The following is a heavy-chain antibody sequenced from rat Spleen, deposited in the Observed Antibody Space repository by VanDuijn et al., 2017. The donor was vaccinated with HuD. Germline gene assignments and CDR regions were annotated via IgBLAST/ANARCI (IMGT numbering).Heavy chain of an antibody. Sequence: EVQLVESGGGLVQPGRSLKLSCAASGFTFSSFAMAWVRQAPKKGLEWVATITSGGSNTYYPDSVKGRFTVSRDNAKNTLYLQMASLRSEDTATYYCARHPDYSNYFDYWGQGVMVTVSS. J-gene: IGHJ2*01. D-gene: IGHD1-1*01. CDR3: ARHPDYSNYFDY. CDR2: ITSGGSNT. CDR1: GFTFSSFA. V-gene: IGHV5S13*01.